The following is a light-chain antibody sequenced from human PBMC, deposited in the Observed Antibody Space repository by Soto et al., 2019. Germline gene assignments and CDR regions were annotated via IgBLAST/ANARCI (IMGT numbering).Light chain of an antibody. J-gene: IGLJ1*01. V-gene: IGLV1-51*01. CDR3: GTWYSSRSAFHV. CDR1: SSNIGNNY. Sequence: QSVLTQPPSVSAAPGQTVTISCSGSSSNIGNNYVSWYQQLPGTAPKLLIYDNNKRPSGIPDRFSGSKSGTSATLGITGLQTGDEADYYCGTWYSSRSAFHVFGTGTKLTVL. CDR2: DNN.